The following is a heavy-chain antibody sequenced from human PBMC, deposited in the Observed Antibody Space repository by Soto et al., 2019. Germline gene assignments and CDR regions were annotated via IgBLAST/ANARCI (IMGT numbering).Heavy chain of an antibody. CDR2: IYWDDDK. Sequence: QITLKESGPPLVKPTQTLALTCTFSGFSLGTTGVGVGWIRQPPGEALEYLALIYWDDDKRYSPSLKSRLSISKDSSKHQVVLTMNNMDPVDTATYYCAHRQGGYDWNDGDFDYWGQGTLVTVSS. CDR3: AHRQGGYDWNDGDFDY. D-gene: IGHD1-1*01. V-gene: IGHV2-5*02. CDR1: GFSLGTTGVG. J-gene: IGHJ4*02.